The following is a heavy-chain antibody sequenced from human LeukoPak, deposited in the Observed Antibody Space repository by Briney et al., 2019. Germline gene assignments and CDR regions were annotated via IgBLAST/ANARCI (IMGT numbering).Heavy chain of an antibody. D-gene: IGHD6-19*01. J-gene: IGHJ4*02. Sequence: GGSLRLSCAASGFTFSSYGMHWVRQAPGKGLEWVAVISYDRSNKYYADSVKGRFTISRDNSKNTLYLQMNSLRAEDTAVYYCAKDRLAVALGPHFDYWGQGTLVTVSS. CDR3: AKDRLAVALGPHFDY. CDR2: ISYDRSNK. V-gene: IGHV3-30*18. CDR1: GFTFSSYG.